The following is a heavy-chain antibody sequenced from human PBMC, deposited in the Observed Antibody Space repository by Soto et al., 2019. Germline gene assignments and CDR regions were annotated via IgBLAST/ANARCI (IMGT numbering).Heavy chain of an antibody. J-gene: IGHJ6*02. CDR3: ARSLLGGKRITMVRGVTNYYYGMDV. CDR1: GGSFSGYY. Sequence: SETLSLTCAVYGGSFSGYYWSWIRQPPGKGLEWIGEINHSGSTNYNPSLKSRVTISVDTSKNQFSLKLSSVTAADTAVYYCARSLLGGKRITMVRGVTNYYYGMDVWGQGTTVTVSS. CDR2: INHSGST. D-gene: IGHD3-10*01. V-gene: IGHV4-34*01.